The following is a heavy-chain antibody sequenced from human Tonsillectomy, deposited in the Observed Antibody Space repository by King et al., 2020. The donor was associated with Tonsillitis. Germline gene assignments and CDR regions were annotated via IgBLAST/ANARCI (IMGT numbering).Heavy chain of an antibody. D-gene: IGHD3-10*01. CDR2: ISYDGSNK. V-gene: IGHV3-30*19. J-gene: IGHJ4*02. CDR3: ARDHSYYYFDY. CDR1: GFTFSSYG. Sequence: QLVQSGGGVVQPGRSLRVSCAASGFTFSSYGMHWVRQAPGKGLEWVAVISYDGSNKYYADSVKGRFTISRDNSKNTLYLQMNSLRAEDTAVYYCARDHSYYYFDYWGQGTLVTVSS.